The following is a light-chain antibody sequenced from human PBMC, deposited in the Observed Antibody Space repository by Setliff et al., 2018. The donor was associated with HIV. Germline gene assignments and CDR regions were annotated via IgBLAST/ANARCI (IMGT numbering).Light chain of an antibody. CDR3: SSYAGTNNWGV. J-gene: IGLJ1*01. CDR1: SSDIGAHNH. V-gene: IGLV2-8*01. CDR2: EVS. Sequence: QSALTQPPSASGSPGQSVAISCTGTSSDIGAHNHVSWYQQYPGKAPKLMISEVSQRPSGVPDRFSGSKSGNTASLTVSGLRPEDEAGYYCSSYAGTNNWGVFGTGTKVTVL.